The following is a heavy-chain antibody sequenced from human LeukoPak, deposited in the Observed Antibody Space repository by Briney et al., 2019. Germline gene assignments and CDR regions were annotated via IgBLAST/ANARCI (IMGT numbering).Heavy chain of an antibody. CDR1: GFTFSSYW. CDR2: INTDGSST. D-gene: IGHD6-6*01. V-gene: IGHV3-74*01. Sequence: GGSLGLSCAASGFTFSSYWMHWVRQAPGKGLVWVSRINTDGSSTSYADSVKGRFTISRDNAKNTLYLQMNSLRAEDTAVYYCARAEYSSSSRYFDYWGQGTLVTVSS. CDR3: ARAEYSSSSRYFDY. J-gene: IGHJ4*02.